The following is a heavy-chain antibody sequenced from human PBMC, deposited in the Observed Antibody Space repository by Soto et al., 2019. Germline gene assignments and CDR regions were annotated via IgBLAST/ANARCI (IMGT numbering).Heavy chain of an antibody. CDR2: INSDGSVS. Sequence: EVQLVESGGGLVQPGGSLRLSCAASGFTFSNYWMYWVRQAPGKGLVWVSRINSDGSVSSYADSVKGRLTISRDNVKNTLYLQMNSLRAEDTAVYYCARGDCVGGPCYSLAGSFYYYMDVWGKGTMVTVS. CDR3: ARGDCVGGPCYSLAGSFYYYMDV. J-gene: IGHJ6*03. D-gene: IGHD2-15*01. CDR1: GFTFSNYW. V-gene: IGHV3-74*01.